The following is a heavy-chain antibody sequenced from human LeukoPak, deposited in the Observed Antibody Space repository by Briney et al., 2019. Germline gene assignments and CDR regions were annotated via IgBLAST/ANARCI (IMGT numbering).Heavy chain of an antibody. CDR3: ARRAGAYSHPYDY. CDR2: IYSDNT. CDR1: GFTVSSNS. Sequence: GGFLRLSCTVSGFTVSSNSMSWVRQAPGKGLEWVSFIYSDNTHYSDSVKGRFTISRDNSKNTLYPQMNSLRAEDTAVYYCARRAGAYSHPYDYWGQGTLVTVSS. V-gene: IGHV3-53*01. J-gene: IGHJ4*02. D-gene: IGHD4/OR15-4a*01.